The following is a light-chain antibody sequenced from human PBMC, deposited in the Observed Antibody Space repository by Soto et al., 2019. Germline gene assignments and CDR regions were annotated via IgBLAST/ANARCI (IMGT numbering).Light chain of an antibody. CDR3: LQNFNYPRT. V-gene: IGKV1-6*01. Sequence: AIQMTQSPSSLSASVGDRVTITCRASQDIGDDLGWYQHKPGAAPKLLIHAASTLQSGVPPRFSGRQSGTDFTLTITSLQPEDSATYYCLQNFNYPRTFGQGTKVEIK. CDR2: AAS. J-gene: IGKJ1*01. CDR1: QDIGDD.